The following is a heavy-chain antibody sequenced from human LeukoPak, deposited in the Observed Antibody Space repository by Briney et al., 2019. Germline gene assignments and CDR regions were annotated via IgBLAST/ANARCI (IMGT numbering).Heavy chain of an antibody. CDR3: AKGYSSGWYLFDY. D-gene: IGHD6-19*01. J-gene: IGHJ4*02. Sequence: PGGSLRLSCAASGFTLGSYWMDWVRQAPGKGLEWVANIKQDGSEQYYVDSVRGRFTISRDNAKNSLYLQMNSLRAEDTALYYCAKGYSSGWYLFDYWGQGTLVTVSS. CDR2: IKQDGSEQ. CDR1: GFTLGSYW. V-gene: IGHV3-7*03.